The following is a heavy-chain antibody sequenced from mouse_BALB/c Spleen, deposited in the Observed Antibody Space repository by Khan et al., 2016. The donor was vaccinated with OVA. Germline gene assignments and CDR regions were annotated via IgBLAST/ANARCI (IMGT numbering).Heavy chain of an antibody. CDR3: RISTINA. J-gene: IGHJ2*01. V-gene: IGHV14-3*02. CDR1: GYNIKDIY. CDR2: TDPSNGNT. Sequence: IQLVQSGAELVKPAASLKLSCTASGYNIKDIYIHWVKQSPEKGLERIRMTDPSNGNTKYDPKFQGKATITADTSSNTAYLQLSSLTSEDTAVYYCRISTINAWGQGTTLTVSS.